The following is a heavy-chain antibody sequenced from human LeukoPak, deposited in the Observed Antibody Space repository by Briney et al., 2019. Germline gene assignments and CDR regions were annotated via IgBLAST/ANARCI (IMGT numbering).Heavy chain of an antibody. V-gene: IGHV4-59*08. D-gene: IGHD6-19*01. CDR2: IYYSGST. J-gene: IGHJ5*02. Sequence: SETLSLTCTVSGGSISSYYWSWIRQPPGKGLEWIGYIYYSGSTNYNPSLKSRVTISVDTSTNQFSLKLSSVTAADTAVYYCARRGAGLNWFDPWGQGTLVTVSS. CDR1: GGSISSYY. CDR3: ARRGAGLNWFDP.